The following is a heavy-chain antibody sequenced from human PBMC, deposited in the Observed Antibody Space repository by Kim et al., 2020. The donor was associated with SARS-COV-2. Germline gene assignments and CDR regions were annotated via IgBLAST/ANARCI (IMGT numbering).Heavy chain of an antibody. CDR2: IYYSGST. CDR1: GGSISSSSYY. CDR3: AAALDFDYDILTGYYFDY. Sequence: SETLSLTCTVSGGSISSSSYYWGWIRQPPGKGLEWIGSIYYSGSTYYNPSLKSRVTISVDTSKNQFSLKLSSVTAADTAVYYCAAALDFDYDILTGYYFDYWGQGTLVTVSS. V-gene: IGHV4-39*01. D-gene: IGHD3-9*01. J-gene: IGHJ4*02.